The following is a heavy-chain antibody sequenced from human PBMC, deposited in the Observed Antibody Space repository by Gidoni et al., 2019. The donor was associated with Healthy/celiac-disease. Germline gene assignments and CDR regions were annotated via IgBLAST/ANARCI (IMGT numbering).Heavy chain of an antibody. CDR3: ARGWADWSGFPNFDY. V-gene: IGHV1-8*01. CDR2: MNPNSGNT. Sequence: QVQLVQSGAAAKKPEAHVKVSYKASGYTLPSYDVNGVLKAPGQGLEWMGWMNPNSGNTGYAQKFQGRVTMTRNTSISTAYMELSSLRSEDTAVYYCARGWADWSGFPNFDYWGQGTLVTVSS. CDR1: GYTLPSYD. J-gene: IGHJ4*02. D-gene: IGHD3-3*01.